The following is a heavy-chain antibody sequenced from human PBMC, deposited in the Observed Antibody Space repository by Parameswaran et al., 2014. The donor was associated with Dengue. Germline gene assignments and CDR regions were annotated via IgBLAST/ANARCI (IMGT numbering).Heavy chain of an antibody. Sequence: WIRQPPGKGLEWVSAISGSGGSTYYADSVKGRFTISRDNSKNTLYLQMNSLRAEDTAVYYCAKDVLLHSSSSGDAFDIWGQGTMVTVSS. CDR3: AKDVLLHSSSSGDAFDI. J-gene: IGHJ3*02. V-gene: IGHV3-23*01. CDR2: ISGSGGST. D-gene: IGHD6-6*01.